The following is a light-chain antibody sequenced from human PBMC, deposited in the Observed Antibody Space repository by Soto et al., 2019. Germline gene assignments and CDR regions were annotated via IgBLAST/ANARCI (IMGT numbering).Light chain of an antibody. CDR1: QATSNY. CDR3: QQYHSLPFT. Sequence: DIQMTQSPSSLSASVGDRVTLNCRASQATSNYVAWFQQKPGEAPKSLMFATSTLQSGVPSRFRGSGSQTDFTLTITNLQPEDFATYFCQQYHSLPFTFGPGTTVHFK. V-gene: IGKV1-16*01. CDR2: ATS. J-gene: IGKJ3*01.